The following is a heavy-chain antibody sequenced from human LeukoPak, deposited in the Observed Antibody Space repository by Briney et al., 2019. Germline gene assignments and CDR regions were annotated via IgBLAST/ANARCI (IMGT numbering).Heavy chain of an antibody. V-gene: IGHV4-4*07. CDR3: ATKIVVAGNVGFMYC. J-gene: IGHJ6*01. CDR2: IYTTGST. CDR1: GGSISSYY. D-gene: IGHD6-19*01. Sequence: SETLSLTSTVSGGSISSYYWTWIRQPAGEVLEWIGRIYTTGSTNYNPSLNSRVTMSVDTPKNQFSLKSRSVSAAATAYYYCATKIVVAGNVGFMYCGGQGMMVVVS.